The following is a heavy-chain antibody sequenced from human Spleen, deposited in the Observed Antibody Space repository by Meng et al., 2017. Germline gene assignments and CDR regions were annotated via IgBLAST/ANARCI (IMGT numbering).Heavy chain of an antibody. J-gene: IGHJ1*01. Sequence: VQLVESGGGLVQPGGSLRLPGAASGFTFSSHGVHWVRQTPGKGLEWVAVISYDGSNKDYADSVKGRFTISRDNSMNTLYLQMDSLRAEDTAVYYCARDLNNRHYYDSSGLGHWGQGTLVTVSS. V-gene: IGHV3-30*01. CDR3: ARDLNNRHYYDSSGLGH. D-gene: IGHD3-22*01. CDR2: ISYDGSNK. CDR1: GFTFSSHG.